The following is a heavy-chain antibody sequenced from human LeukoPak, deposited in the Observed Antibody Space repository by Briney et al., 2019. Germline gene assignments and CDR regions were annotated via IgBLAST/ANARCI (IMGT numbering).Heavy chain of an antibody. V-gene: IGHV3-30*04. J-gene: IGHJ4*02. Sequence: GGSLRLSCAASGFTFSSYAMHWVRQAPGKGLEWVAVISYDGSNKYYANSVKGRFTISRGNSKNTLYLQMNSLRAEDTAVYYCARADIVVVPAAIMAGFFDYWGQGTLVTVSS. CDR1: GFTFSSYA. CDR2: ISYDGSNK. CDR3: ARADIVVVPAAIMAGFFDY. D-gene: IGHD2-2*02.